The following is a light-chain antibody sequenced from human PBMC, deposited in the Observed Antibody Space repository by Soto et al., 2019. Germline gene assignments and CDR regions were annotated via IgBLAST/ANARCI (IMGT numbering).Light chain of an antibody. CDR2: RAS. J-gene: IGKJ1*01. Sequence: EIVLTQSPGTLSLSPGERGTLSCRASQSVSSSYLAWYQQKPGQAPRLLIYRASTRATNIPARFSGSGSGTEFTLTISSLQSEDFALYYCQQYHNLWTFGQGTKVEIK. V-gene: IGKV3D-7*01. CDR3: QQYHNLWT. CDR1: QSVSSSY.